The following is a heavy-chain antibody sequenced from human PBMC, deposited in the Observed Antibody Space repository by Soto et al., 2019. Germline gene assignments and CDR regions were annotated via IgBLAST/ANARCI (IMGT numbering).Heavy chain of an antibody. CDR1: GGTFSSYA. CDR3: ARAFYDSSGYSVFFDY. Sequence: GASVKVSCKASGGTFSSYAISWVRQAPGQGLEWMGGTIPIFGTANYAQKFQGRVTITADKSTSTAYMELSSLRSEDTAVYYCARAFYDSSGYSVFFDYWGQGTLVPVYS. J-gene: IGHJ4*02. CDR2: TIPIFGTA. V-gene: IGHV1-69*06. D-gene: IGHD3-22*01.